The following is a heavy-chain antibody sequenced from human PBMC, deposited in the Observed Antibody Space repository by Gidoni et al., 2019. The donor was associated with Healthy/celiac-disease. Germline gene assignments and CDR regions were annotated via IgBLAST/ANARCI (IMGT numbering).Heavy chain of an antibody. D-gene: IGHD3-3*01. CDR1: GYTFTSYY. V-gene: IGHV1-46*01. Sequence: QVQLVQSGAEVKKPGASVKVSCKASGYTFTSYYMHWVRQAPGQGLEWMGIINPSGGSTSYAQKFQGRVTMTRDTSTSTVYMELSSLRSEDTAVYYCARGAEDYDFWSGYYALAYYGMDVWGQGTTVTVSS. CDR3: ARGAEDYDFWSGYYALAYYGMDV. J-gene: IGHJ6*02. CDR2: INPSGGST.